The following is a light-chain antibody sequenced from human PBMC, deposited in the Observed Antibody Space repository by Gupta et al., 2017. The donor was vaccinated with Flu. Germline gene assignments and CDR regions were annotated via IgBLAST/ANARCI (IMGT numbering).Light chain of an antibody. CDR2: SNS. Sequence: GGGDDIVWCHQQTTPSPKLLMYSNSRRSSEVPDRFSGSKSGTTAAVTITCVQAEDGSDYYCQSYDGSRSCVVFGGGTKLTVL. V-gene: IGLV1-40*01. CDR1: GGGDD. CDR3: QSYDGSRSCVV. J-gene: IGLJ2*01.